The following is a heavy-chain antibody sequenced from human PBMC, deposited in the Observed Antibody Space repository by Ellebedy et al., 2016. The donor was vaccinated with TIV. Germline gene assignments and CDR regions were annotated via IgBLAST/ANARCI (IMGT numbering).Heavy chain of an antibody. J-gene: IGHJ4*02. CDR2: ISSAGPII. Sequence: GESLKISCAASGFTFSRHSMHWVRQAPGRGLEWVTIISSAGPIIYYADSVKGRFTISRDNSKNTLYLEMNSLRPEDTAVYYCAKDGGSWLPDYWGQGTLVTVSS. D-gene: IGHD6-19*01. CDR3: AKDGGSWLPDY. CDR1: GFTFSRHS. V-gene: IGHV3-30-3*01.